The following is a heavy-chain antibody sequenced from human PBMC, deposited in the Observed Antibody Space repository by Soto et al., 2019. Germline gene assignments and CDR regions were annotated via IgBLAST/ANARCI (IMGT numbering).Heavy chain of an antibody. V-gene: IGHV4-4*07. CDR2: IYTSGGT. D-gene: IGHD6-13*01. CDR3: ARGAAAGVDYGMDV. Sequence: SETLSLTCTVSGGSFSSYYWSWIRQPAGKGLEWIGRIYTSGGTNYNPSLKSRVAMSVDTSKKKFSLKLSSVTAADTAVYYCARGAAAGVDYGMDVWGRGTTVTVSS. J-gene: IGHJ6*02. CDR1: GGSFSSYY.